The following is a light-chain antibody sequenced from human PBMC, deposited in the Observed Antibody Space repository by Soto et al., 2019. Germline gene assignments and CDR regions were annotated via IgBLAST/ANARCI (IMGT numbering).Light chain of an antibody. Sequence: EIVLTQSPGTLSLSPGERATLACRASQSVSSSYLAWYQQKPGQPPRLLIYGASSRATGIPDRFSGSGAGTDFTLTISRLEPEDFATYYCQQANSFPLTFGGGTKVDIK. CDR1: QSVSSSY. CDR2: GAS. V-gene: IGKV3-20*01. CDR3: QQANSFPLT. J-gene: IGKJ4*01.